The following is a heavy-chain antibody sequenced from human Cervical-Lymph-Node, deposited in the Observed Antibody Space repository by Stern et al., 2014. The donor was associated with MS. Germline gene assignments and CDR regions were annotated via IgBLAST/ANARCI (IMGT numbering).Heavy chain of an antibody. CDR1: GDTFASYP. Sequence: VQLVQSGAEVKKPGASVKVSCKASGDTFASYPIHWLRQALGQGPVWMGIVNPTDGRTTYAQTFKGRVTMTRDTSTRTVYMELSSLKVGDTAIYFCANPLPYANWGQGTRVTVSS. CDR2: VNPTDGRT. CDR3: ANPLPYAN. D-gene: IGHD4-17*01. V-gene: IGHV1-46*03. J-gene: IGHJ1*01.